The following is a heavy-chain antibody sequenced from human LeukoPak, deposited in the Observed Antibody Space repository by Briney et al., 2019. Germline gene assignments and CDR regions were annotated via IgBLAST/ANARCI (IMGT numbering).Heavy chain of an antibody. D-gene: IGHD3-3*01. CDR1: GGSISSSSYY. CDR2: SYYRGST. V-gene: IGHV4-39*07. Sequence: SETLSLTCTVSGGSISSSSYYWGWIRQPPGKWLEWIGSSYYRGSTYYNPSLKSRVTISVDTSKNQFSLKLSSVTAADTAVYYCAREEPRDDFWSGLWGHYFDYWGQGTLVTVSS. CDR3: AREEPRDDFWSGLWGHYFDY. J-gene: IGHJ4*02.